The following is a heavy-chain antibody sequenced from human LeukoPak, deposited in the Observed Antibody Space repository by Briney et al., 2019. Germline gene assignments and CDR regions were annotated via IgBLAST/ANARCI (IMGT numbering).Heavy chain of an antibody. CDR1: GGTFSSYA. V-gene: IGHV1-69*13. Sequence: ASVKVSCKASGGTFSSYAISWVRQAPGQGLEWMGGIIPIFGTANYAQKFQGRVTITADESTSTAYMELSSLRAEDTAVYYCARDRLQVAPPPSAFDVWGQGTLVTVSS. CDR2: IIPIFGTA. J-gene: IGHJ3*01. D-gene: IGHD5-12*01. CDR3: ARDRLQVAPPPSAFDV.